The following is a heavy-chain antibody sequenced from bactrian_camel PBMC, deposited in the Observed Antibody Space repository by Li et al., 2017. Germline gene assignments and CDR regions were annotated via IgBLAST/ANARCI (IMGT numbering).Heavy chain of an antibody. J-gene: IGHJ4*01. D-gene: IGHD2*01. CDR1: GYTASWYC. Sequence: RLSCAGSGYTASWYCLGWFRQAPGKEREGVARISTSGATEYADSVKGRFTISRDDTNSMMYLQMNDLKPEDTAMYFCAADSFNLQLARHYKYWGQGTQVTVS. CDR3: AADSFNLQLARHYKY. CDR2: ISTSGAT. V-gene: IGHV3S57*01.